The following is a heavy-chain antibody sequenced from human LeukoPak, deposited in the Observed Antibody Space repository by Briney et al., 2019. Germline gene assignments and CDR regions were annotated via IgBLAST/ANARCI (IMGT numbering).Heavy chain of an antibody. CDR2: INPSGGST. J-gene: IGHJ6*03. CDR1: GYTFTSYY. D-gene: IGHD3-16*01. Sequence: ASVKVSCKASGYTFTSYYMHWVRQAPGQGLEWMGIINPSGGSTSYAQKFQGRVTMTRDMSTSTVYMELSSLRSEDTAVYYCARDRSVYDIPPGYMDVWGKGTTVTVSS. V-gene: IGHV1-46*01. CDR3: ARDRSVYDIPPGYMDV.